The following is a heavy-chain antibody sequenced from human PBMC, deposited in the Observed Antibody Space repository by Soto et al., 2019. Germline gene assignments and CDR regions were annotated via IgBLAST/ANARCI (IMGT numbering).Heavy chain of an antibody. CDR2: IHYSGST. J-gene: IGHJ5*02. CDR3: ASPKIAFYNWFDP. D-gene: IGHD3-3*02. V-gene: IGHV4-39*01. CDR1: GASISIGTDY. Sequence: SETLSLTCSVSGASISIGTDYWGWIRQPPGKGLEWIGNIHYSGSTYYNPSLKSRVNISVDTSKNQFSLNLSSVTAADTAVYYCASPKIAFYNWFDPWGQGTLVTVSS.